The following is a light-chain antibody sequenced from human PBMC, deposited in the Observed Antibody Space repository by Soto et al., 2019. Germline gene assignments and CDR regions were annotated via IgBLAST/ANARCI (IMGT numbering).Light chain of an antibody. CDR2: GTF. CDR1: QDIQTY. V-gene: IGKV1-9*01. J-gene: IGKJ1*01. CDR3: QQYETFSGT. Sequence: IQLTQSPSSLSASVGDRVSITCRASQDIQTYLAWYQQKRGEAPKLLISGTFTLQSGVPSRFNGSGSGTDFTLTISRLQPEDFATYYCQQYETFSGTFGPGTKVEI.